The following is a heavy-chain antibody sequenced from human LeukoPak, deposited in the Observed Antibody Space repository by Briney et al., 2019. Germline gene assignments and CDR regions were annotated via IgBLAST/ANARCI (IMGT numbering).Heavy chain of an antibody. V-gene: IGHV1-69*06. J-gene: IGHJ4*02. Sequence: WASVKVSCKASGGTSNSYAISWVRQAPGQGLEWMGGIIPIFGTTNYARKFRGRVTLTADKSTRTAYMELSSLRSEDTAVYYSARDNDSRDPPHFDYWGQGTLATVSS. D-gene: IGHD3-16*01. CDR1: GGTSNSYA. CDR2: IIPIFGTT. CDR3: ARDNDSRDPPHFDY.